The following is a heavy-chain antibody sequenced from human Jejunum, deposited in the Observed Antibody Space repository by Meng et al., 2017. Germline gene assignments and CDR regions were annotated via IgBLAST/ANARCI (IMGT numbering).Heavy chain of an antibody. J-gene: IGHJ4*02. CDR2: IYPRDSDT. CDR3: ARRKYDCGGDCHLFDY. Sequence: GESLKISCKTSGYTFSTYWIAWVRQMPGKGLEWMGIIYPRDSDTRFSQSFEGQVTISVDESINTAYLQWSSLKASDTAIYYCARRKYDCGGDCHLFDYWGQGTLVTVSS. CDR1: GYTFSTYW. D-gene: IGHD2-21*02. V-gene: IGHV5-51*01.